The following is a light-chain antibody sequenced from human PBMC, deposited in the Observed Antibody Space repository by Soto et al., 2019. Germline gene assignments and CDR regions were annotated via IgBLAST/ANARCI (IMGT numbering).Light chain of an antibody. V-gene: IGLV2-8*01. Sequence: QSALTQPASVSGSPGQSITISCTGTSSDVGGYNYVSWYQQHPGKAPKLMIFEVSKRPSGVPDRFSGSKSGNTASLTVSGLQTDDEADYFCSSYVHSNNWVFGGGTKLTVL. CDR3: SSYVHSNNWV. J-gene: IGLJ3*02. CDR2: EVS. CDR1: SSDVGGYNY.